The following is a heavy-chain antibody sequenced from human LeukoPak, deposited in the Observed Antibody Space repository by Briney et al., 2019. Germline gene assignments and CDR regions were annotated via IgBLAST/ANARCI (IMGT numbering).Heavy chain of an antibody. D-gene: IGHD3-16*01. CDR1: GFTVSSSY. Sequence: PGGSLRLSCAASGFTVSSSYMSWVRQAPGKGLEWVSVIYSGGSTYYADSVKGRFTISRDNSKNTLYLQMNSLRAEDTAVYYCASPGGIEGEAFDYWGQGTLVTVSS. V-gene: IGHV3-53*01. CDR2: IYSGGST. CDR3: ASPGGIEGEAFDY. J-gene: IGHJ4*02.